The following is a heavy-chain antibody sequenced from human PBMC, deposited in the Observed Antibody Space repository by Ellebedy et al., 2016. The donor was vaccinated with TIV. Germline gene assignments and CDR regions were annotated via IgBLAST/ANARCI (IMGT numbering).Heavy chain of an antibody. D-gene: IGHD1-26*01. J-gene: IGHJ5*02. CDR2: ISSSGTPI. CDR1: GFIFSDYY. V-gene: IGHV3-11*01. Sequence: GESLKISCAASGFIFSDYYMSWIRQAPGKGLEWISYISSSGTPIYYADSVKGRFTISRDNAKNSLDLQMNSLRADDTAVYYCARDTRFIDQGHNWFDPWGQGAQVTVSS. CDR3: ARDTRFIDQGHNWFDP.